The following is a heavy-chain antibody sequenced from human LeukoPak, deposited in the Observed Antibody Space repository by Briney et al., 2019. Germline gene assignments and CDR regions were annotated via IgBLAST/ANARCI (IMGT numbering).Heavy chain of an antibody. D-gene: IGHD6-13*01. V-gene: IGHV3-21*01. J-gene: IGHJ5*02. CDR1: GFTFRSYS. Sequence: GGSLRLSCVASGFTFRSYSMNWVRQAPGKGLEWVSSISSSSSYIYYADSVKGRFTISRDNAKNSLYLQMNSLRAEDTAVYYCARGCSYSSSWLSGHVVNWFDPWGQGTLVTVSS. CDR2: ISSSSSYI. CDR3: ARGCSYSSSWLSGHVVNWFDP.